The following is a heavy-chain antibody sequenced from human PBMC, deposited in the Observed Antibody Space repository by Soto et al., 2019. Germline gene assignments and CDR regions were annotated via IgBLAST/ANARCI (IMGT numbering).Heavy chain of an antibody. CDR1: GDSLNSDKYY. D-gene: IGHD3-9*01. V-gene: IGHV4-39*01. CDR2: IYYRGNT. CDR3: ARLEGLATISYYFDF. Sequence: SETLSLTCSVSGDSLNSDKYYLGWVRQPPGKGLEWIGSIYYRGNTYYNPSLQTRVTISLDKSKSQFSLKLNSVTAADSAVYFCARLEGLATISYYFDFWGQGALVTVSS. J-gene: IGHJ4*02.